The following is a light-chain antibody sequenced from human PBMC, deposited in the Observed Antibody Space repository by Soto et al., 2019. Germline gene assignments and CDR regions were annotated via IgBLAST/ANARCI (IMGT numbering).Light chain of an antibody. Sequence: DIQMTPFPSTQSESLGHRDTLTLRASQSISSWLAWYQQKPGKAPKLLIYDASSLESGVPSRFSGSGSGTEFTLTISSLQPDDFATYYCQQYNSYSRTFGQGTKVDIK. V-gene: IGKV1-5*01. CDR3: QQYNSYSRT. J-gene: IGKJ1*01. CDR1: QSISSW. CDR2: DAS.